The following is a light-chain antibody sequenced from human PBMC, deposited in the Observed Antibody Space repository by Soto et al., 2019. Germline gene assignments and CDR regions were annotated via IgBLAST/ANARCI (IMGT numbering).Light chain of an antibody. CDR2: GET. V-gene: IGKV3-15*01. Sequence: EIVMTQSPATLSMSPGERATLSCRASQSVRSNLAWYQQKPGQAPRLVMYGETTRATGIPARFGGSGSGTEFTLTISSLQSEDFAVYYCQQFNNWPRTFGQGTKVEI. CDR1: QSVRSN. J-gene: IGKJ1*01. CDR3: QQFNNWPRT.